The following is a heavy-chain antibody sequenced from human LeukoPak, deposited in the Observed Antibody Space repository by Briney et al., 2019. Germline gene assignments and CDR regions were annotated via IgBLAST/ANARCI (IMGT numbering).Heavy chain of an antibody. CDR3: AREGSEYYYSYMDV. CDR1: GFIFDDYG. D-gene: IGHD3-10*01. Sequence: PGGSLRLSCAASGFIFDDYGMSWVRQAPGKGLEWVSGINWNGGSIGYADSVKGRFTISRDNAKNSLYLQMSGLRAEDTALYYCAREGSEYYYSYMDVWGKGTTVTVSS. J-gene: IGHJ6*03. CDR2: INWNGGSI. V-gene: IGHV3-20*04.